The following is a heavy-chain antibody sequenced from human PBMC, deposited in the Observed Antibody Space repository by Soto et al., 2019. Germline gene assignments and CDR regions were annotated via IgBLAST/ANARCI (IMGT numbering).Heavy chain of an antibody. J-gene: IGHJ5*02. D-gene: IGHD3-3*01. CDR3: AKDPAFAVGSGSLFPNWFDP. CDR1: GFTFSSYA. CDR2: ISGSGGST. V-gene: IGHV3-23*01. Sequence: GGSLRLSCAASGFTFSSYAMSWVRQAPGKGLEWVSAISGSGGSTYYADSVKGRFTISRDNSKNTLYLQMNSLRAEDTAVYYCAKDPAFAVGSGSLFPNWFDPWGQGTLVTVSS.